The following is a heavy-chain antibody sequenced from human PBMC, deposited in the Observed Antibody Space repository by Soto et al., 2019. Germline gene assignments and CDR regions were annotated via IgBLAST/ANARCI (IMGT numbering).Heavy chain of an antibody. J-gene: IGHJ6*02. CDR1: GYTFTSPG. D-gene: IGHD5-12*01. CDR2: ISAHTGSS. CDR3: ARAGRSGYDLGYYYGMDV. Sequence: ASVKVSCKASGYTFTSPGMSWVRQAPGQGLEWMGWISAHTGSSEYAQRFQGRVTMTTDRSTSTAYMELRSLRSDDTAVYYCARAGRSGYDLGYYYGMDVWGQGTTVTVSS. V-gene: IGHV1-18*01.